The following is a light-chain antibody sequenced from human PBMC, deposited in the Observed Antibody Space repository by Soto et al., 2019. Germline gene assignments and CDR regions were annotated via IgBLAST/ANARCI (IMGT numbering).Light chain of an antibody. CDR2: KTS. V-gene: IGKV1-5*03. CDR1: QAVNPW. J-gene: IGKJ1*01. CDR3: QQYYRRES. Sequence: DIQMTQSPSIVSASVGDTVTITCRASQAVNPWLAWHQQKPGKVPRVLIYKTSDLENGVPSRFSGSGSGTEYTLTISNLQPDDFATYYCQQYYRRESFGQGTKV.